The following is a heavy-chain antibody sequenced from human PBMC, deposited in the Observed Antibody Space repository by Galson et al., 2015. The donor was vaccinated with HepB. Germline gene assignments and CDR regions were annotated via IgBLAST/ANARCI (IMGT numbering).Heavy chain of an antibody. CDR3: ARGLRVQGNTYFFDY. D-gene: IGHD3-10*01. J-gene: IGHJ4*02. Sequence: SVKVSCKASGDSFSIYAMSWVRQAPGQGLEWMGRISADSGSTDYAQNFQGRITMTGDTSIDTAYMTLSSLTSEDTAIYYCARGLRVQGNTYFFDYWGQGTLVTVSS. V-gene: IGHV1-8*01. CDR1: GDSFSIYA. CDR2: ISADSGST.